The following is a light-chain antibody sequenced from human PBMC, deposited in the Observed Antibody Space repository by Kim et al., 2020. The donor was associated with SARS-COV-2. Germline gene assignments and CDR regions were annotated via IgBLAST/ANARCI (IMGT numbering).Light chain of an antibody. CDR1: KLGDKY. CDR3: QAWDSSTGV. V-gene: IGLV3-1*01. CDR2: QDS. J-gene: IGLJ2*01. Sequence: SYELTQPPSVSVSPGQTASITCSGDKLGDKYACWYQQKPGQSPVLVIYQDSKRPSGIPERFSGSNSGNTATLTISGTPAMDEADYYCQAWDSSTGVFGGG.